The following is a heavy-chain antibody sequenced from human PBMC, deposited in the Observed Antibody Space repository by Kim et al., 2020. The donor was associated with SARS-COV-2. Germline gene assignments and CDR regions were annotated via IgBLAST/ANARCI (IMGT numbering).Heavy chain of an antibody. D-gene: IGHD3-3*01. J-gene: IGHJ6*03. CDR1: GGSISSYY. CDR3: ARGDRVSTIFHYYYYMDV. V-gene: IGHV4-59*01. Sequence: SETLSLTCTVSGGSISSYYWSWIRQPPGKGLEWIGYIYYSGSTNYNPSLKSRVTISVDTSKNQISLKLSSVTAADTAVYYCARGDRVSTIFHYYYYMDVWGKGTTVTVSS. CDR2: IYYSGST.